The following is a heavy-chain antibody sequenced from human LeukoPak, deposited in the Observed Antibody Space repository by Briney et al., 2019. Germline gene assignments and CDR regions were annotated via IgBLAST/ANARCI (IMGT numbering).Heavy chain of an antibody. D-gene: IGHD4-23*01. Sequence: GRSLRLSCAASGFTFSSYGMHWARQAPGKGLEWVAVISYDGSNKYYADSVKGRFTISRDNSKNTLYLQMNSLRAEDTAVYYCAKDLVGGNRMPFDYWGQGTLVTVSS. CDR3: AKDLVGGNRMPFDY. CDR1: GFTFSSYG. V-gene: IGHV3-30*18. CDR2: ISYDGSNK. J-gene: IGHJ4*02.